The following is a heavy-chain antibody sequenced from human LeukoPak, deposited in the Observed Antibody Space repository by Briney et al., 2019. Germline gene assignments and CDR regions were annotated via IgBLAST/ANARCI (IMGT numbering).Heavy chain of an antibody. Sequence: GASVKVSCKASGYTFTGYYMHWVRQAPGQGLEWMGWMNPNSGNTGYAQKFQGRVTITRNTSISTAYMELSSLRSEDTAVYYCALSYGDYANIDYWGQGTLVTVSS. D-gene: IGHD4-17*01. J-gene: IGHJ4*02. CDR3: ALSYGDYANIDY. V-gene: IGHV1-8*03. CDR2: MNPNSGNT. CDR1: GYTFTGYY.